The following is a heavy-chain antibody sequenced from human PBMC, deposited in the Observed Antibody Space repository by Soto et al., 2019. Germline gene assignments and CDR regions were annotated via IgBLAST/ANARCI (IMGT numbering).Heavy chain of an antibody. Sequence: SETLSLTCTVSGGSISSYYWSWIRQPPGKGLEWIGYIYYSGSTNYNPSLKSRVTISVDTSKNQFSLKLSSVTAADTAVYYCARGGMATVGFDYWGQGTLVTVSS. CDR2: IYYSGST. V-gene: IGHV4-59*01. J-gene: IGHJ4*02. CDR1: GGSISSYY. CDR3: ARGGMATVGFDY. D-gene: IGHD4-4*01.